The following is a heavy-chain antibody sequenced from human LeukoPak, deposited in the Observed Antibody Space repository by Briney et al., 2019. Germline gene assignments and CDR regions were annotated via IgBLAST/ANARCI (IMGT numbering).Heavy chain of an antibody. D-gene: IGHD3-10*01. CDR2: ISYDGSNK. V-gene: IGHV3-30*04. Sequence: GRSLRLSCAASGFTFSSYATHWVRQAPGKGLEWVAVISYDGSNKYYADSVKGRFTISRDNSKNTLYLQMNSLRAEDTAVYYCAREYYGSGSYTRSLDYWGQGTLVTVSS. J-gene: IGHJ4*02. CDR3: AREYYGSGSYTRSLDY. CDR1: GFTFSSYA.